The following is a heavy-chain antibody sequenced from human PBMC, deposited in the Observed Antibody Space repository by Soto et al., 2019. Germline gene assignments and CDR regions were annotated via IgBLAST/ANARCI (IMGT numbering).Heavy chain of an antibody. D-gene: IGHD6-19*01. CDR3: AYIAVAGHGGFDY. Sequence: SETLSLTCTVSGGSIGSGGYYWSWIRQHPGKGLEWIGYIYYSGSTYYNPSLKSRVTISVDTSKNQFSLKLSSVTAADTAVYYCAYIAVAGHGGFDYWGQGTLVTVSS. J-gene: IGHJ4*02. CDR1: GGSIGSGGYY. CDR2: IYYSGST. V-gene: IGHV4-31*02.